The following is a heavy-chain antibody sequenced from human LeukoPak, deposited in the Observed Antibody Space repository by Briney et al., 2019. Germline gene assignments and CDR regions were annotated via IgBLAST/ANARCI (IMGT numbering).Heavy chain of an antibody. CDR2: IYYNGNT. D-gene: IGHD3-22*01. CDR3: ARAVADYYDSSGYFQDY. CDR1: GGSISPYY. Sequence: SETLSLTCTVSGGSISPYYWSWIRQPPGRGLEYIGHIYYNGNTNYNPSLKSRVTISVDTSKNQFSLKLNAVTAADTAVYYCARAVADYYDSSGYFQDYWGQGTLVTVSS. V-gene: IGHV4-59*01. J-gene: IGHJ4*02.